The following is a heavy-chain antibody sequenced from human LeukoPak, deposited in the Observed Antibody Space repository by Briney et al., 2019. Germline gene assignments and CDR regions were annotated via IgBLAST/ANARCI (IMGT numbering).Heavy chain of an antibody. D-gene: IGHD3-3*01. CDR3: ARGISKVIMFDY. V-gene: IGHV3-53*01. Sequence: GGSLRLSCAASGFTVSSNYMSWVRQAPGKGLEWVSVIYSGGSTYYADSVKGRFTISRGNSKNTLYLQMNSLRAEDTAVYYCARGISKVIMFDYWGQGTLVTVSS. CDR1: GFTVSSNY. CDR2: IYSGGST. J-gene: IGHJ4*02.